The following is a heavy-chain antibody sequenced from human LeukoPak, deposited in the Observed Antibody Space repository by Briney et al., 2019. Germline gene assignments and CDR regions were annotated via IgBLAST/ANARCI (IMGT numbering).Heavy chain of an antibody. CDR2: IIPIFGTA. CDR3: AKDIRRYSSDWLHNPFDY. Sequence: GASVKVSCKASGGTFSSYAISWVRQAPGQGLEWMGGIIPIFGTANYAQKFQGRVTITTDESTSTAYMELSSLRTEDTAVYYCAKDIRRYSSDWLHNPFDYWGQGTLVTVSS. J-gene: IGHJ4*02. V-gene: IGHV1-69*05. CDR1: GGTFSSYA. D-gene: IGHD6-19*01.